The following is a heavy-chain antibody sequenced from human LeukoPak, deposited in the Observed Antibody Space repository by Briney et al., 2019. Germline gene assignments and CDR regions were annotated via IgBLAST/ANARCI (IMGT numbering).Heavy chain of an antibody. CDR3: AREFRQTYSSGWSLDY. CDR2: IYSGGDT. D-gene: IGHD6-19*01. V-gene: IGHV3-66*01. CDR1: GFIVSSNY. Sequence: GGSLRLSCAASGFIVSSNYMSWVRQAPGKGLEWVSVIYSGGDTYYADSVKGRFTISRDNSENTLYLQMNSLTAEDTATYYCAREFRQTYSSGWSLDYWGQGTLVTVSS. J-gene: IGHJ4*02.